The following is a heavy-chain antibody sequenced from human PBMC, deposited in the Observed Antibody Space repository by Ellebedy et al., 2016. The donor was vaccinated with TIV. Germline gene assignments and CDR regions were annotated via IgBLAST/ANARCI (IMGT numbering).Heavy chain of an antibody. CDR3: ARTSILRFLEGPFDY. D-gene: IGHD3-3*01. Sequence: SGPTLVXPTPTLTLTCTFSGFSLSTSGMCVSWIRQPPGKALEWLALIDWDDDKYYSTSLKTRLTISKDTSKNQVVLTMTNMDPVDTATYYCARTSILRFLEGPFDYWGQGTLVTVSS. J-gene: IGHJ4*02. CDR1: GFSLSTSGMC. CDR2: IDWDDDK. V-gene: IGHV2-70*01.